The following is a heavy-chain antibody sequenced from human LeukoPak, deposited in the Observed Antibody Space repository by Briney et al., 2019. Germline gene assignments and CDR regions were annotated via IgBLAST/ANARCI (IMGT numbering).Heavy chain of an antibody. Sequence: GGSLRLSCAASGFSFSSYAMTWARQAPVKGLEWVSAISGDGTRTYYADSVKGRFTISRDNSKYTLYLEMSSLRVEDTAIYYCAKWPEGAMDYFDYWGQGTLVTVSS. CDR2: ISGDGTRT. CDR3: AKWPEGAMDYFDY. V-gene: IGHV3-23*01. D-gene: IGHD3-16*01. J-gene: IGHJ4*02. CDR1: GFSFSSYA.